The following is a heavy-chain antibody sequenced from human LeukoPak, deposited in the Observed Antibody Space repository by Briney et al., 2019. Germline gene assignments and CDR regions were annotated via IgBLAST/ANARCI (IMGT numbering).Heavy chain of an antibody. D-gene: IGHD6-13*01. J-gene: IGHJ4*02. Sequence: ASVKVSCKASGYTFTVNRISWMRQAPGQGLEWLGWISANSGDTNYAEQFQGRLTLATDTSTSTAYMELRSLRDDDTAVYYCARDRWYAFDYWGQGTLVTVSS. CDR2: ISANSGDT. CDR3: ARDRWYAFDY. CDR1: GYTFTVNR. V-gene: IGHV1-18*01.